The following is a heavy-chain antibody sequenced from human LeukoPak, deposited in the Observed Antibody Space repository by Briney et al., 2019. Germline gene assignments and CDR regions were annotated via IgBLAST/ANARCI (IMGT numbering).Heavy chain of an antibody. D-gene: IGHD3-3*02. V-gene: IGHV3-30*03. Sequence: GGSLRLSCAASGFSFSSYGMHWVRQAPGKGLEWVAVISYDGSKKYYVDSVKGRFTISRDNSKNTLYLQMNSLRAEDTAVYYCARVSIEDEFDYWGQGTLVTVSS. J-gene: IGHJ4*02. CDR3: ARVSIEDEFDY. CDR1: GFSFSSYG. CDR2: ISYDGSKK.